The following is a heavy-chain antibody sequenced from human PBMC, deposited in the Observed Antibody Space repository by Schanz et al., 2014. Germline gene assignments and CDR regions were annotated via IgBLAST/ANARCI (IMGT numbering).Heavy chain of an antibody. CDR3: AIIGVMVAVAGTRADY. V-gene: IGHV3-21*01. D-gene: IGHD6-19*01. Sequence: EVHLVESGGGLVKRGGSLRLSCAASGFTISSYSMNWVRQAPGKGLEWVSSIRSSGSYIYYADSVKGRFSISRDNAKNSLFLQMNRLRAEDTALYYCAIIGVMVAVAGTRADYWGQGTLVTVSS. J-gene: IGHJ4*02. CDR2: IRSSGSYI. CDR1: GFTISSYS.